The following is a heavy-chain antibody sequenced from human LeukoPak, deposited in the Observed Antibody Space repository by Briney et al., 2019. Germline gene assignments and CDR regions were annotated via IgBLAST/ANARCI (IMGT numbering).Heavy chain of an antibody. V-gene: IGHV5-51*01. CDR1: GYSFTSYW. CDR2: IYPGDSDT. Sequence: PGESLKISCKGSGYSFTSYWIGWVRQMPGKGLEWMGIIYPGDSDTRYSPSFQGQVTISADKSISTAYLQWSSLKASDTAMYYCARQGDFNTMIVVVGIDAFDIWGQGTMVTVSS. J-gene: IGHJ3*02. D-gene: IGHD3-22*01. CDR3: ARQGDFNTMIVVVGIDAFDI.